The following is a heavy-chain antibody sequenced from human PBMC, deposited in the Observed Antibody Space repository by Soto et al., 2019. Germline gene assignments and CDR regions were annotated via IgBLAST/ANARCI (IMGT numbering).Heavy chain of an antibody. CDR1: GGSISSGDYY. CDR2: IYYSGST. CDR3: ARAMTTVKNYYYYGMDV. V-gene: IGHV4-30-4*01. J-gene: IGHJ6*02. Sequence: QVQLQESGPGLVKPSQTLSLTCTVSGGSISSGDYYWSWIRQPPGKGLEWIGYIYYSGSTYYNPSLKSRVTISVDTSKNQFSLKLSSVTAADTAVYYCARAMTTVKNYYYYGMDVWGQGTTVTVSS. D-gene: IGHD4-4*01.